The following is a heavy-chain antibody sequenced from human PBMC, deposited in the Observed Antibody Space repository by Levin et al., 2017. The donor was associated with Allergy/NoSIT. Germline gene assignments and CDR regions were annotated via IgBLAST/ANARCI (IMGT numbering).Heavy chain of an antibody. J-gene: IGHJ6*02. CDR1: GFTFSSYS. CDR2: ISSSSSPI. D-gene: IGHD3-10*01. Sequence: GGSLRLSCAASGFTFSSYSMNWVRQAPGKGLEWVSYISSSSSPIYYADSVKGRFTISRDNAKNSLYLQMNSLRAEDTAVYYCARGGSGSWGINYYYYGMDVWGQGTTVTVSS. V-gene: IGHV3-48*01. CDR3: ARGGSGSWGINYYYYGMDV.